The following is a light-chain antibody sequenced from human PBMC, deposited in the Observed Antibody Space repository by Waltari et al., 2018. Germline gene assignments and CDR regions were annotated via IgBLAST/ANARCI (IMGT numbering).Light chain of an antibody. V-gene: IGLV2-14*03. J-gene: IGLJ3*02. Sequence: QSALTQPASVSGFPGQSITISCTGASSDGGAYNHVSWYQQHPGKAPKLMIYGVANRPSGVSNRFSGSKSGNTASLTISGLQAEDEADYYCTSYTSSSTWVFGGGTKLTVL. CDR3: TSYTSSSTWV. CDR2: GVA. CDR1: SSDGGAYNH.